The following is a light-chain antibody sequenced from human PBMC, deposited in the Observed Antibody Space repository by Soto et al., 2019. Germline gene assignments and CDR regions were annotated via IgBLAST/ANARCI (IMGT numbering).Light chain of an antibody. CDR2: DTT. Sequence: DIQMTQSPSTLSASVGDRVTITCRASQSITNWLAWYQQKPGEAPKLLIYDTTTLEEGVPTRFSGGGSGTDFTFSINGLQPEDAAIYICQQYVNLPYTFGQGTKLEIK. V-gene: IGKV1-5*01. J-gene: IGKJ2*01. CDR3: QQYVNLPYT. CDR1: QSITNW.